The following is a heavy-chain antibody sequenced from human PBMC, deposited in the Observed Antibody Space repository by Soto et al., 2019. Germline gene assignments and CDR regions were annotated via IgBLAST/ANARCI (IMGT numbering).Heavy chain of an antibody. CDR3: ARSNFYPLGRGLHSRRYYYYHGRDV. CDR2: IIPIFGTA. Sequence: SVKVSCKASGGTFSSYAISWVRQAPGQGLEWMGGIIPIFGTANYAQKFQGRVTITADESTSTAYMELSSLRSEDTAVYYCARSNFYPLGRGLHSRRYYYYHGRDVWGQGTRVSDS. J-gene: IGHJ6*02. CDR1: GGTFSSYA. D-gene: IGHD3-22*01. V-gene: IGHV1-69*13.